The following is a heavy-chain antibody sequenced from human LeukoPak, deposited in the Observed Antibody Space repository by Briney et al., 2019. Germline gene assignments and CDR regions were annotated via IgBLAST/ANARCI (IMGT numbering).Heavy chain of an antibody. CDR1: GFTFTSYW. J-gene: IGHJ5*02. CDR3: VRSIDA. D-gene: IGHD3-3*01. Sequence: PGGSLRLSCAASGFTFTSYWINWVRQAPGKGLEWVGNIKPDGSQTYYVDSVKGRFTISRDNAKSSVSLQLNSLRAEDTAVYFCVRSIDAWGQGTLVTVSS. CDR2: IKPDGSQT. V-gene: IGHV3-7*03.